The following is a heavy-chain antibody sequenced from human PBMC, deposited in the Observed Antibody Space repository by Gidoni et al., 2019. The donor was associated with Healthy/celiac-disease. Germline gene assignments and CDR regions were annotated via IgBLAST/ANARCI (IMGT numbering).Heavy chain of an antibody. CDR2: IWYDGSNK. V-gene: IGHV3-33*01. D-gene: IGHD4-17*01. J-gene: IGHJ4*02. Sequence: QVQLVESGGGVVQPGRSLRLSCAASGFTFSSYGMHWVRQAPGKGLEWVAVIWYDGSNKYYADSVKGRFTISRDNSKNTLYLQMNSLRAEDTAVYYCARCLGTTVSCRFDYWGQGTLVTVSS. CDR3: ARCLGTTVSCRFDY. CDR1: GFTFSSYG.